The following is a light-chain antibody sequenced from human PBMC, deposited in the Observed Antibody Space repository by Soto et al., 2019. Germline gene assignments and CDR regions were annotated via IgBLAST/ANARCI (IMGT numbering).Light chain of an antibody. CDR2: EVI. CDR1: SSDIGRHDY. Sequence: QSVLTQPASVSGPPGQSITISCTGSSSDIGRHDYVSWYQHHPGKVPKVIIYEVIHRPSGVSNRFSGSKSGNTASLTISGLQAADEAGYYCSSYSSGSTLLLFGGGTKLTVL. J-gene: IGLJ2*01. V-gene: IGLV2-14*01. CDR3: SSYSSGSTLLL.